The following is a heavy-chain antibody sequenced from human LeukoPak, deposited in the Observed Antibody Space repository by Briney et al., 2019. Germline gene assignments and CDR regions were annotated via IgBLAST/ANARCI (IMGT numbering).Heavy chain of an antibody. J-gene: IGHJ5*02. Sequence: ASVKVSCKASGYTFTGYYMHWVRQAPGQGLEWMGWINPNSGGTNYAQKFQGRVTMTRDTSISTAYMELSRLRSDDTAVYYCAGDRGIAARRENWFDPWGQGTLVTVSS. D-gene: IGHD6-6*01. CDR1: GYTFTGYY. CDR2: INPNSGGT. CDR3: AGDRGIAARRENWFDP. V-gene: IGHV1-2*02.